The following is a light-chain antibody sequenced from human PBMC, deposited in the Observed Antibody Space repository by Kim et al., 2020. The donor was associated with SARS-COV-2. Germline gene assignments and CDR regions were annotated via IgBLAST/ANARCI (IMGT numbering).Light chain of an antibody. J-gene: IGKJ4*01. CDR3: QQRTNWPLT. CDR1: QSVSSY. CDR2: DAS. Sequence: VSPGERATLSCRASQSVSSYLAWYQQKPGQAPRLLIYDASNRATGFPARFSGSGSGTDFTLTISSLEPEDSAVYYCQQRTNWPLTFGGGTKVDIK. V-gene: IGKV3-11*01.